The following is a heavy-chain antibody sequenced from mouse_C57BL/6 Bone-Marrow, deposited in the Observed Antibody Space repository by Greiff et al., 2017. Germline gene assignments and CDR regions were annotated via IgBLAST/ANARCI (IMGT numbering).Heavy chain of an antibody. D-gene: IGHD2-5*01. CDR3: ARVRAYYSNSYYFDY. Sequence: EVQLQQSGPVLVKPGASVKMSCKASGYTFTDYYINWVKQSHGKSLEWIGVINPYNGGTSYNQKFKGKATLTVDKSSSTAYMELNSLTSEDSAVYYCARVRAYYSNSYYFDYWGQGTTLTVSS. CDR2: INPYNGGT. CDR1: GYTFTDYY. J-gene: IGHJ2*01. V-gene: IGHV1-19*01.